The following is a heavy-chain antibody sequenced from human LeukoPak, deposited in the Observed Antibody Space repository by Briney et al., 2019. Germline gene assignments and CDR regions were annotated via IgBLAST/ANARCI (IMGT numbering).Heavy chain of an antibody. J-gene: IGHJ4*02. CDR3: ATQPTSSGWYVKEISFDY. CDR1: GYTLTELS. D-gene: IGHD6-19*01. Sequence: ASVKVSCKVSGYTLTELSMHWVRQAPGKGLEWMGGFDPEDGETIYAQKFQGRVTMTEDTSTDTAYMELSSLRSEDTAVYYCATQPTSSGWYVKEISFDYWGQGTLVTVSS. V-gene: IGHV1-24*01. CDR2: FDPEDGET.